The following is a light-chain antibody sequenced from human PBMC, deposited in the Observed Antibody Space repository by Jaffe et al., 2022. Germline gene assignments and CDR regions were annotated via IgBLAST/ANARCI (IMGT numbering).Light chain of an antibody. V-gene: IGLV2-8*01. CDR1: SSDVGGYNY. J-gene: IGLJ3*02. CDR2: EVS. Sequence: QSALTQPPSASGSPGQSVTISCTGTSSDVGGYNYVSWYQHHPGKAPKLMIFEVSKRPSGVPDRFSGSKSGNTASLTVSGLQAEDEAHYYCSSYAGNNKNVFGGGTKLTVL. CDR3: SSYAGNNKNV.